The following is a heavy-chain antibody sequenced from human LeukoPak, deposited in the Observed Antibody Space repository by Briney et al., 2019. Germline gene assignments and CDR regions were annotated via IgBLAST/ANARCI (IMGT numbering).Heavy chain of an antibody. Sequence: GGSLRLSCAASGFTFSSYEMNWVRQAPGKGLEWVSYISSSGSTIYYADSVKGRFTISRDNAKNSLYLQMNSLRAEDTAVYYCARASSDYYDSSGEGQDYWGQGTLVTVSS. CDR3: ARASSDYYDSSGEGQDY. J-gene: IGHJ4*02. D-gene: IGHD3-22*01. CDR1: GFTFSSYE. CDR2: ISSSGSTI. V-gene: IGHV3-48*03.